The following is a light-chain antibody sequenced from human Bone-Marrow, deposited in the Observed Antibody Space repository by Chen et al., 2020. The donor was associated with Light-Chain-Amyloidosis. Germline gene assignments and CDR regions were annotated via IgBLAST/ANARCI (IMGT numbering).Light chain of an antibody. Sequence: SYELTQPPSVSVSPGQTARITCSGDDLPTKYAYWYQQKPGQAPVLVIHRDTERPSGISERLSGSSSGTTATLTISGVQAEDEADYHCQSADSSVTYEVIFGGVTKLTVL. CDR1: DLPTKY. CDR3: QSADSSVTYEVI. CDR2: RDT. V-gene: IGLV3-25*03. J-gene: IGLJ2*01.